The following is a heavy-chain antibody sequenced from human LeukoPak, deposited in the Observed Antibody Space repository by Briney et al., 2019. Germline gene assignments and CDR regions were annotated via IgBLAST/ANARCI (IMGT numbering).Heavy chain of an antibody. D-gene: IGHD3-9*01. CDR3: AKDGYYDIFLSYYYYMDV. CDR2: ISGSGGST. CDR1: GFTFTTYW. Sequence: PGGSLRLSCAASGFTFTTYWMSWVRQAPGKGLEWVSAISGSGGSTYYADSVKGRFTISRDNSKNTLYLQMNSLRAEDTAVYYCAKDGYYDIFLSYYYYMDVWGKGTTVTISS. J-gene: IGHJ6*03. V-gene: IGHV3-23*01.